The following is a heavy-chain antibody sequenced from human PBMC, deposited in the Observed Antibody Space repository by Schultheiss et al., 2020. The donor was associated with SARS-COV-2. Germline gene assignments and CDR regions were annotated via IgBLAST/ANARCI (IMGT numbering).Heavy chain of an antibody. CDR2: ISSSSSYI. Sequence: GESLKISCAASGFTFSSYSMNWVRQAPGKGLEWVSSISSSSSYIYYADSVKGRFTISRDNSKNTLYLQMNSLTAEDTAVYYCARDLVVAAPFFDIWGQGTMVTVSS. J-gene: IGHJ3*02. CDR1: GFTFSSYS. CDR3: ARDLVVAAPFFDI. V-gene: IGHV3-21*01. D-gene: IGHD2-15*01.